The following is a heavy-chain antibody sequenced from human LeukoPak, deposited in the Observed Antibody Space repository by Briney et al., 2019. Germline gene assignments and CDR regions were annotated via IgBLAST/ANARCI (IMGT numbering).Heavy chain of an antibody. J-gene: IGHJ4*02. CDR1: GFTFSGLA. V-gene: IGHV3-73*01. D-gene: IGHD2-21*02. Sequence: GGSLEFSWPASGFTFSGLAMHGVGQASGKGRDGVGRIKGKPNSYATAYAASVKGRFTISRDDSKNTAYLQMNSLKTEDTAVYYCTRQSPIYCGGDCYPFDYWGQGTLVTVSS. CDR2: IKGKPNSYAT. CDR3: TRQSPIYCGGDCYPFDY.